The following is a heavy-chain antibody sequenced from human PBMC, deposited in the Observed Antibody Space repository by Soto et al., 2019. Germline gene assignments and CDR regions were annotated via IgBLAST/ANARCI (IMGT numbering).Heavy chain of an antibody. V-gene: IGHV4-31*03. CDR3: ATNDYGAHADYYRDV. J-gene: IGHJ6*03. CDR1: GGSISSGGYY. CDR2: IYYSGST. D-gene: IGHD4-17*01. Sequence: SETLSLTCTVSGGSISSGGYYWSWIRQHPGKGLEWIGYIYYSGSTYYNPSLKSRVTISVDTSKNQFSLKLSSVTAADTAVYYCATNDYGAHADYYRDVGGKGPTVTVSS.